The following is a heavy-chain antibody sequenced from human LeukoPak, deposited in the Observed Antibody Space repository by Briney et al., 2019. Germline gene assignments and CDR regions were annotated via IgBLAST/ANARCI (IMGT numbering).Heavy chain of an antibody. V-gene: IGHV1-69*13. J-gene: IGHJ4*02. CDR3: ARESLAGTWPSDY. D-gene: IGHD6-19*01. Sequence: SVKVSCKASGGTFTTFAISWMRQAPGQGLQWMGAIVPIFGKSHYAQKLQGRLTITADESTNTAFMELARLTADDTAVYYCARESLAGTWPSDYWGQGTLVTVSS. CDR2: IVPIFGKS. CDR1: GGTFTTFA.